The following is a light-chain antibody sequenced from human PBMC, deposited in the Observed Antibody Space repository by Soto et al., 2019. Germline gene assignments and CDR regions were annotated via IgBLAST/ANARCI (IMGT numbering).Light chain of an antibody. Sequence: EIVLTQSPATLSLSPGERATLSCRASQSVSSYLAWYQQKPGQAPRLLIYDASNSATGIPARFSGSGSGTDFTLTISSLEPEDFPVYYCQQRSNWPSYTFGQGTKLEIK. CDR2: DAS. J-gene: IGKJ2*01. V-gene: IGKV3-11*01. CDR1: QSVSSY. CDR3: QQRSNWPSYT.